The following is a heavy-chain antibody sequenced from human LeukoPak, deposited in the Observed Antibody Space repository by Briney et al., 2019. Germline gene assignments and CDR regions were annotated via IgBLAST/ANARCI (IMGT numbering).Heavy chain of an antibody. CDR1: GGSISSSNW. J-gene: IGHJ4*02. V-gene: IGHV4-4*02. CDR2: IYHSGST. Sequence: PSETLSLTCAVSGGSISSSNWWSWVRQPPGKGLEWIGEIYHSGSTNYNPSLKSRVTISVDKSKNQFSLKLSSVTAADTAVYYCARTGYSSGWYRGPLDYWGQGTLVTVSS. CDR3: ARTGYSSGWYRGPLDY. D-gene: IGHD6-19*01.